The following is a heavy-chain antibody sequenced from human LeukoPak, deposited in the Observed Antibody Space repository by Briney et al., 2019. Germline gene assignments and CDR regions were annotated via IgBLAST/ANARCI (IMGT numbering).Heavy chain of an antibody. CDR2: IKYDASST. J-gene: IGHJ4*02. CDR3: GATYAYYQDY. D-gene: IGHD1-26*01. Sequence: GGSLRLSCAHSGFTFSSHWMHWVRHAPGKGLVWVSRIKYDASSTSYADSVKGRFTISRDNAKNTLHLQMNSLRAEDTAVYARGATYAYYQDYWGQGTLLTVSS. CDR1: GFTFSSHW. V-gene: IGHV3-74*01.